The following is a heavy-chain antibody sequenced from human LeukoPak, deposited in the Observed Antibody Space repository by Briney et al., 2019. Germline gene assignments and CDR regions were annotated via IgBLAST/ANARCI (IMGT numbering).Heavy chain of an antibody. D-gene: IGHD1-1*01. V-gene: IGHV3-7*01. Sequence: GGSLRLSCAASGFTFSSYWMSWVHQAPGKGLQWVANIKQDGSEKYYVDSVKGRFTISRDNAKNSLYLQMNSLRAEDTAVYYCARDAGRTSGWNDAFDIWGQGTMVTVSS. CDR1: GFTFSSYW. CDR2: IKQDGSEK. J-gene: IGHJ3*02. CDR3: ARDAGRTSGWNDAFDI.